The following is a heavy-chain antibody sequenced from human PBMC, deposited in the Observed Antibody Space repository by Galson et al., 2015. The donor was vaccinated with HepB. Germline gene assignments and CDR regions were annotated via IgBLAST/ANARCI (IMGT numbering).Heavy chain of an antibody. J-gene: IGHJ4*02. CDR2: IYYSGST. D-gene: IGHD3-22*01. V-gene: IGHV4-61*01. CDR3: AREFFDSSGYYLYYFDY. CDR1: GGSVSNSNLY. Sequence: QVQLQESGPGLVKPSETLSLTCTVSGGSVSNSNLYWSWIRQPPGKGLEWLGYIYYSGSTNYNRPRKSRVSISVDTSKNQFSLKLSSVTAADTAVYYCAREFFDSSGYYLYYFDYWGQGTLVTVSS.